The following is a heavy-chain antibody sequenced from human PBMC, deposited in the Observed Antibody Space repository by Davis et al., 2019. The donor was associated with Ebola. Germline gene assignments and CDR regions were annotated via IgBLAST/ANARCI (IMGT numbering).Heavy chain of an antibody. D-gene: IGHD1-26*01. CDR2: IKSDGSST. J-gene: IGHJ4*01. V-gene: IGHV3-74*01. Sequence: HTGGSLRLSCAASGFTFSSHWMHWVRQAPGKGLVWVSRIKSDGSSTNYADSVKGRFTISRDNAKNTLYLHMNSLRADDTAVYYCVRDSIVGATTFDYWGHGTRVTVSS. CDR3: VRDSIVGATTFDY. CDR1: GFTFSSHW.